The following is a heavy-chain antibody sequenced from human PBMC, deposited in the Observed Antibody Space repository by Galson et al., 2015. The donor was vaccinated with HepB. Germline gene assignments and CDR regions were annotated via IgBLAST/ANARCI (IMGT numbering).Heavy chain of an antibody. J-gene: IGHJ6*03. CDR2: IYSGGST. Sequence: SLRLSCAASGFTVSSNYMSWVRQAPGKGLEWVSVIYSGGSTYYADSVKGRFTISRDNSKNTLYLQMNSLRAEDTAVYYCARVGRSSSWYAGHTPGYYYYYYMDVWGKGTTVTVSS. V-gene: IGHV3-53*01. CDR1: GFTVSSNY. D-gene: IGHD6-13*01. CDR3: ARVGRSSSWYAGHTPGYYYYYYMDV.